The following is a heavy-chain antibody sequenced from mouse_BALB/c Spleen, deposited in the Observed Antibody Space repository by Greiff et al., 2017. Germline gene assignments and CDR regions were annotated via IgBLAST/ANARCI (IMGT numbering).Heavy chain of an antibody. CDR1: GFSLTSYD. V-gene: IGHV2-9-2*01. J-gene: IGHJ3*01. CDR3: VRDGYSAWFAY. D-gene: IGHD2-3*01. CDR2: IWTGGGT. Sequence: VQLQQSGPGLVAPSQSLSITCTVSGFSLTSYDISWIRQPPGKGLEWLGVIWTGGGTNYNSAFMSRLSISKDNSKSQVFLKMNSLQTDDTAIYYCVRDGYSAWFAYWGQGTLVTVSA.